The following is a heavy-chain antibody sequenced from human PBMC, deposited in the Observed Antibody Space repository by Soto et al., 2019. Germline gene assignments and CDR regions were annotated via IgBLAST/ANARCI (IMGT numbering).Heavy chain of an antibody. Sequence: SGPTLVNPTETLTLTCTVSGFSLTNIRMGVSWIRQPPGKALEWLAHIFSNDEKSYSTSLESRLTISKDTSKSQVVLTMTNMDPVDTATYYCARTMITSFLFDAWGQGTLVTGS. J-gene: IGHJ4*02. D-gene: IGHD3-16*01. CDR2: IFSNDEK. V-gene: IGHV2-26*01. CDR3: ARTMITSFLFDA. CDR1: GFSLTNIRMG.